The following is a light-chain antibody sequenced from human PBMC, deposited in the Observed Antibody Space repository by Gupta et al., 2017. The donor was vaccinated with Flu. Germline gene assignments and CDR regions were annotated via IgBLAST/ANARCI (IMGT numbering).Light chain of an antibody. CDR3: QQFANSPPYT. V-gene: IGKV3-20*01. Sequence: DIVLTQSPGTLSLSPGERATLSCRASQTISNNYLAWYQQKPGQAPRLLIYGASTWATGIPDRFSGSGSGTDFTLTISRREPEDFAVYYCQQFANSPPYTFGQGTKLDIK. CDR1: QTISNNY. J-gene: IGKJ2*01. CDR2: GAS.